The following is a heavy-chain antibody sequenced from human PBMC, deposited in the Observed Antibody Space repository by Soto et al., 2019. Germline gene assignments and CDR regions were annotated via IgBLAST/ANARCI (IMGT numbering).Heavy chain of an antibody. CDR3: ARGRKYGPFAY. V-gene: IGHV4-34*01. J-gene: IGHJ4*02. CDR1: GGSFSGYY. CDR2: INHSGST. Sequence: SETLSLTCAVYGGSFSGYYWSWIRQPPGKGLEWIGEINHSGSTNYNPSLKSRVTISVDTSKNQFSLKLSSVTAADTAVYYCARGRKYGPFAYWGQGTLVTVSS. D-gene: IGHD3-10*01.